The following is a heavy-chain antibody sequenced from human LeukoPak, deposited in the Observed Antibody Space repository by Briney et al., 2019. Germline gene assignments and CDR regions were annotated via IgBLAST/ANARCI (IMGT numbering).Heavy chain of an antibody. CDR2: ISYDGSNQ. Sequence: SGRSLRLSCEASGFTFIGYGMHWVRQAPGKGLEWVAGISYDGSNQYYTDSVKGRFTTSRDNSKNTLYLQMNSLRPEDTAVYYCAKPRGGDSWAFDFWGQGTMVTVSS. V-gene: IGHV3-30*18. CDR3: AKPRGGDSWAFDF. CDR1: GFTFIGYG. J-gene: IGHJ3*01. D-gene: IGHD2-21*02.